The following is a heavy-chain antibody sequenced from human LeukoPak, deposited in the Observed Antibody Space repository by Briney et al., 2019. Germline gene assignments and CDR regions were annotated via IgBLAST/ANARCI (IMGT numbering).Heavy chain of an antibody. CDR1: GFTFSNYN. CDR2: ISRSSNAI. CDR3: ANTGSYYPSFFDY. V-gene: IGHV3-48*01. D-gene: IGHD1-26*01. J-gene: IGHJ4*02. Sequence: GGSLRLSCAASGFTFSNYNIDWVRQAPGKGLEWVSYISRSSNAIYYADSVKGRFTVSRDNAKNSVYLQMNSLRAEDTAVYYCANTGSYYPSFFDYWGQGTLVTVSS.